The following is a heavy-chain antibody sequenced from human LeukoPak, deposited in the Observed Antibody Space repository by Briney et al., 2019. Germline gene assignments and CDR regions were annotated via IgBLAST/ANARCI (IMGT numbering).Heavy chain of an antibody. CDR1: GFTFSSYS. J-gene: IGHJ4*02. D-gene: IGHD3-16*02. CDR3: ARGSRVWDYVWGSYRYADY. Sequence: GGSLRLSCAASGFTFSSYSMIWVRQAPGKGLEWVSSISSSSSYIYYADSVKGRFTISRDNAKNSLYLQMNSLRAEDTAVYYCARGSRVWDYVWGSYRYADYWGQGTLVTVSS. CDR2: ISSSSSYI. V-gene: IGHV3-21*04.